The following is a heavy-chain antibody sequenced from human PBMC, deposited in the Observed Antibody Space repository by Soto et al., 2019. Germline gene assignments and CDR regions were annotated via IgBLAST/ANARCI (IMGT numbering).Heavy chain of an antibody. V-gene: IGHV3-33*01. J-gene: IGHJ4*02. CDR3: ARDRYSSIWYGIMDF. CDR1: GFTFSSYG. D-gene: IGHD6-13*01. Sequence: QVQLVESGGGVGRPGRSLRLSCAGSGFTFSSYGMHWVRQAPGKGLGWVASIWYDGSDKYYADSVKGQFTVSRENSKNTLYLKMNSLGADDMSVSYFARDRYSSIWYGIMDFWGQGTLVTVSS. CDR2: IWYDGSDK.